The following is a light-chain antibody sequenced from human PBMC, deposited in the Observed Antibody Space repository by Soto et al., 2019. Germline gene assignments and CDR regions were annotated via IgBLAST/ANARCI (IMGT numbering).Light chain of an antibody. V-gene: IGLV2-14*03. CDR3: VSFTTSRSYV. CDR2: DII. Sequence: QSALTQPRSVSGSPGQSVTISCTGTNSDVGAYTFVSWYQQLPGKAPKLMIYDIINRPSGVSNRFSGSKSGNTASLTISGLQAEDEADYYCVSFTTSRSYVFGTGTKLTVL. J-gene: IGLJ1*01. CDR1: NSDVGAYTF.